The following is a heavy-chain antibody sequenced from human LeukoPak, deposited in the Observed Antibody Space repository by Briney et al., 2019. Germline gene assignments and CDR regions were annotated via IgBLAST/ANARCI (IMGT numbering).Heavy chain of an antibody. CDR3: ARSGTVTTLDY. V-gene: IGHV3-21*01. CDR1: GFTFSSYS. Sequence: GGSLRLSCAASGFTFSSYSMNWVRQAPGKGLEWASSISSSSSYIYYADSVKGRFTISRDNAKNSLYLQMNSLRAEDTAVYYCARSGTVTTLDYWGQGTLVTVSS. J-gene: IGHJ4*02. D-gene: IGHD4-17*01. CDR2: ISSSSSYI.